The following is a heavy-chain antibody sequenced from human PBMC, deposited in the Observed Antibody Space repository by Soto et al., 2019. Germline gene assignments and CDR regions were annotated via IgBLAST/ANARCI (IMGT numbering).Heavy chain of an antibody. CDR1: GYTFSTYA. Sequence: QVTLVQSGAEVKKPGASVKVSCKASGYTFSTYAVHWVRQAPGQRLEWMGWINAGNGDASYSQKLQGRVTITRDTSADTAYMELSHLTSEDTAAYYCAMGVSSGWFHYYGMDVWGQGTTVTVS. D-gene: IGHD6-19*01. CDR2: INAGNGDA. J-gene: IGHJ6*02. CDR3: AMGVSSGWFHYYGMDV. V-gene: IGHV1-3*01.